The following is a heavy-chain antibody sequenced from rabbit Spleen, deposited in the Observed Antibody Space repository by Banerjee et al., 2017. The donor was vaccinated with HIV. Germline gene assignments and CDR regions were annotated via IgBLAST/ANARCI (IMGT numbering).Heavy chain of an antibody. CDR3: ARDSGSGPYIDGYFNL. Sequence: QEQLVESGGGLVQPGGSLKLTCKASGFSFSSSDYICWVRQAPGKGLEWISCIAGSSSGFTYSATWAKGRFTISKTSSTTVTLQMTSLTAADTATYFCARDSGSGPYIDGYFNLWGPGTLVTVS. D-gene: IGHD1-1*01. J-gene: IGHJ4*01. V-gene: IGHV1S45*01. CDR1: GFSFSSSDY. CDR2: IAGSSSGFT.